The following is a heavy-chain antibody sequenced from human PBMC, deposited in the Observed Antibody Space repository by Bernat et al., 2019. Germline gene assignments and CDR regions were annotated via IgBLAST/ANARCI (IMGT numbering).Heavy chain of an antibody. J-gene: IGHJ3*02. Sequence: QVQLVQSGAEVKKPGASVKVSCKASGYTFTSYDINWVRQATGQGPEWMGWMNPNSWNTGYPQKFQGRVTMTRNTSISTAYMELSNLRSEDTAEYYFARGGIGREYCSGGSWLLNALEIWGKGTMVTVSS. CDR2: MNPNSWNT. CDR3: ARGGIGREYCSGGSWLLNALEI. D-gene: IGHD2-15*01. V-gene: IGHV1-8*01. CDR1: GYTFTSYD.